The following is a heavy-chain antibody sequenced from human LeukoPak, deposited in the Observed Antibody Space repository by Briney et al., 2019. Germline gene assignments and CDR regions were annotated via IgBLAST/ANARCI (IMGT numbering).Heavy chain of an antibody. CDR2: IIPNIGTA. CDR3: ARLGGSYHYYYYMDV. CDR1: GGTFSSYA. J-gene: IGHJ6*03. V-gene: IGHV1-69*05. Sequence: SVKVSCKASGGTFSSYAISWVRQAPGQGLEWMGRIIPNIGTANYAQKFQGRVTITTYESTSTAYMELSSLRSEDTAVYYCARLGGSYHYYYYMDVWGKGTTVTVSS. D-gene: IGHD1-26*01.